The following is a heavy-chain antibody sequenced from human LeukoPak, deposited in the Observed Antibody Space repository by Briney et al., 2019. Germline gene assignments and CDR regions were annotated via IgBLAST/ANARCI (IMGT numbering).Heavy chain of an antibody. Sequence: GGSLRLSCAAPGFTVSSNYMSWVRQAPGKGLEWVSVIYSGGSTYYADSVKGRLTVSRDISKNTLYLQMNSLRVEDTAVYYCARAKRYRGSFADAFDIWGQGTMVTVSS. CDR2: IYSGGST. CDR3: ARAKRYRGSFADAFDI. J-gene: IGHJ3*02. V-gene: IGHV3-53*01. D-gene: IGHD1-26*01. CDR1: GFTVSSNY.